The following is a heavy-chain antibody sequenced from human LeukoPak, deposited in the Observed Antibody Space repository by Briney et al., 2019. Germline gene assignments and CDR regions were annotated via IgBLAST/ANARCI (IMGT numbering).Heavy chain of an antibody. D-gene: IGHD6-13*01. CDR3: ARGWETQSSWYVEYYSGMDV. CDR2: IYSGGST. CDR1: GFTVSSNY. Sequence: GGSLRLSRAPSGFTVSSNYMSGVRQAPRKGVEWVSVIYSGGSTYYADSVKGRFTISRDNSKNTLYLQMNSLRAGDTAVYYCARGWETQSSWYVEYYSGMDVWGQGATVTVSS. J-gene: IGHJ6*01. V-gene: IGHV3-66*01.